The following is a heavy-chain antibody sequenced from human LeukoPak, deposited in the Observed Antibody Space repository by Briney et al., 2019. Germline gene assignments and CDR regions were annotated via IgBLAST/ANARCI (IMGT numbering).Heavy chain of an antibody. Sequence: PSETLSLTCAVYGGSFSGYYWSWIRQPPGKGPEWIGEINHSGSTNYNPSLKSRVTISVDTSKNQFPLKLSSVTAADTAVYYCARERIMITFGGVIPQRNWFDPWGQGTLVTVSS. CDR3: ARERIMITFGGVIPQRNWFDP. CDR1: GGSFSGYY. V-gene: IGHV4-34*01. CDR2: INHSGST. J-gene: IGHJ5*02. D-gene: IGHD3-16*02.